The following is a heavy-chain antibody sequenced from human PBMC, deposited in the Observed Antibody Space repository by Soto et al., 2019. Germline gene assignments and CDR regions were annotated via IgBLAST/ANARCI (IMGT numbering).Heavy chain of an antibody. CDR1: GYAFSSYG. J-gene: IGHJ4*02. D-gene: IGHD2-15*01. CDR3: ARDADHVGHSDY. V-gene: IGHV1-18*01. Sequence: QVQLVQSGAEVKKPGASVKVSCKASGYAFSSYGISWVRQAPGQGLEWMGWISAYTGNTNYAQKVQARVSMTTETATTNASMELRILRTDDTTVYYCARDADHVGHSDYWGQGPLVTVYS. CDR2: ISAYTGNT.